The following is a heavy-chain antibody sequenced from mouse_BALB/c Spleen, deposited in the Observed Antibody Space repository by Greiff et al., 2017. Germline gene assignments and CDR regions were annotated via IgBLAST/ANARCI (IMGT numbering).Heavy chain of an antibody. Sequence: EVKLMESGGDLVKPGGSLKLSCAASGFTFSSYGMSWVRQTPDKRLEWVATISSGGSYTYYPDSVKGRFTISRDNAKNTLYLQLSSLKSEDTAMYYCERHEGNTVVANYAMDYWGQGTSVTVSS. CDR3: ERHEGNTVVANYAMDY. CDR2: ISSGGSYT. CDR1: GFTFSSYG. V-gene: IGHV5-6*01. J-gene: IGHJ4*01. D-gene: IGHD1-1*01.